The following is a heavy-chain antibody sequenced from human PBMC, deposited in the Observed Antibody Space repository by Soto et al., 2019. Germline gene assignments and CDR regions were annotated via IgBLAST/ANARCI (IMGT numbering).Heavy chain of an antibody. CDR3: STRAYDTNGYYRFDP. J-gene: IGHJ5*01. CDR1: GGSFSGHS. V-gene: IGHV4-34*01. D-gene: IGHD3-22*01. Sequence: ASETLSLTCAVYGGSFSGHSWTWIRQSPGKGLEWIGDINHSGRVNYSPSLKSRVTISLDTSKNQFSLTLSAVTAADTAMYYCSTRAYDTNGYYRFDPWGPGTLVTVSS. CDR2: INHSGRV.